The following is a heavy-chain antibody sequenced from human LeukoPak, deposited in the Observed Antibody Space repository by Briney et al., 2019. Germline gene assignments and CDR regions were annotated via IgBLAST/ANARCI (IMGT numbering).Heavy chain of an antibody. CDR1: GFTFSSYA. CDR2: ISGSGGST. CDR3: AKDGSGIVVDYFDY. Sequence: PGGSLRLSCAASGFTFSSYAMSWVRQAPGKGLEWVSAISGSGGSTYYADSVKGRFTIPGDNSKNTLYLQMNSLRAEDTAVYYCAKDGSGIVVDYFDYWGQGTLVTVSS. V-gene: IGHV3-23*01. J-gene: IGHJ4*02. D-gene: IGHD3-22*01.